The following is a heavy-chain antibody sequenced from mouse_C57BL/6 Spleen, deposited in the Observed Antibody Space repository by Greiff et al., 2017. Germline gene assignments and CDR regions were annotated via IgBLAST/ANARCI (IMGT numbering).Heavy chain of an antibody. CDR3: ARDPAGNWDEGDY. D-gene: IGHD4-1*01. Sequence: EVKLVESGGGLVKPGGSLKLSCAASGFTFSSYAMSWVRQTPEKRLEWVATISDGGSYTYYPDNVKGRFTISRDNAKNNLYLQMSHLKSEDTAMXYGARDPAGNWDEGDYWGQGTTLTVSS. V-gene: IGHV5-4*01. CDR1: GFTFSSYA. CDR2: ISDGGSYT. J-gene: IGHJ2*01.